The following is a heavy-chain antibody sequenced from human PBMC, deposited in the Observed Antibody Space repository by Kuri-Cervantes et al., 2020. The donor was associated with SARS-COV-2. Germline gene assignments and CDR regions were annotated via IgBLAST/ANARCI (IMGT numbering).Heavy chain of an antibody. V-gene: IGHV1-69*13. D-gene: IGHD2-8*01. J-gene: IGHJ2*01. CDR3: ASRKRELVYATRGGYFDL. CDR1: GGTFSSYA. CDR2: IIPIFGTA. Sequence: SVKVSCKASGGTFSSYAISWVRQAPGQGLEWMGGIIPIFGTANYAQKFQGRVTITADESTSTAYMELSSLRPEDTAVYYCASRKRELVYATRGGYFDLWGRGTLVTVSS.